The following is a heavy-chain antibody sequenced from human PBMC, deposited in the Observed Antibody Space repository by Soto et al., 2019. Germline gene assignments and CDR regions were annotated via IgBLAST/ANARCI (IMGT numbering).Heavy chain of an antibody. D-gene: IGHD6-19*01. CDR3: ATEQWLVFVVH. CDR1: GITFSTYG. J-gene: IGHJ5*02. CDR2: ISYDGSNK. Sequence: QVQLVESGGGVVQPGRSLRLSCAASGITFSTYGMHWVRQAPGKGLEWVAVISYDGSNKYYADSVKGRFTISRDNSNKTLYLEMNSLRTEDTARYYCATEQWLVFVVHWGQGTLVTVSS. V-gene: IGHV3-30*03.